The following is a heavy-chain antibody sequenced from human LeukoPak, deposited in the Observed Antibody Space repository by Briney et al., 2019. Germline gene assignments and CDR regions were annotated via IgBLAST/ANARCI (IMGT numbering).Heavy chain of an antibody. CDR1: GFTFSSYA. V-gene: IGHV3-23*01. D-gene: IGHD3-22*01. CDR2: ISGNGINT. J-gene: IGHJ4*02. CDR3: ARGRDYYDTNYFDY. Sequence: GGSLRLSCAASGFTFSSYAMSWVRQAPGKGLECVSSISGNGINTYYADSVKGRFTISRDNAKNSLYLQMNSLRAEDTAVYYCARGRDYYDTNYFDYWGQGTLVTVSS.